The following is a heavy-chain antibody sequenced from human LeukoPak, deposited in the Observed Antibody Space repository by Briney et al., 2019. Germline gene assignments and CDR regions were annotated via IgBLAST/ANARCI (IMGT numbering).Heavy chain of an antibody. CDR3: ARDNGYDSSGYYV. D-gene: IGHD3-22*01. J-gene: IGHJ4*02. V-gene: IGHV3-53*01. Sequence: PGGSLRLSCAASGFTVSSNYMSWVRQAPGKGLEWVSVIYSGGSTYYADSVKGRFTISRDNSKNTLYLQMNSLRAEDTAVYYCARDNGYDSSGYYVWGQGTLVTVSS. CDR2: IYSGGST. CDR1: GFTVSSNY.